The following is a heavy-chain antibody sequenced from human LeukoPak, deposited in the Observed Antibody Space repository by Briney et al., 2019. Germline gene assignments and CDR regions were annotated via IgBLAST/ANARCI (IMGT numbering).Heavy chain of an antibody. CDR2: IYPGDSDT. CDR1: GYSLTSYW. J-gene: IGHJ5*02. D-gene: IGHD6-6*01. CDR3: ARSGIAARQGNWFDP. V-gene: IGHV5-51*01. Sequence: GESLKISCKGSGYSLTSYWIGWVRQMPGKGLEWMGIIYPGDSDTRYSPSFQGQVTISADKSISTAYLQWSSLKASDTAMYYCARSGIAARQGNWFDPWGQGTLVTVSS.